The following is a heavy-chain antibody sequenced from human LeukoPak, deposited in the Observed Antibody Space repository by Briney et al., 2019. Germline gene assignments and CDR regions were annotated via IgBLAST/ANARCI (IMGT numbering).Heavy chain of an antibody. CDR3: ARRLTYYYDSSGHYGY. CDR2: IYPGDSDT. Sequence: GESLKISCKGSGCSFTSYWIGWVRQMPGKGLEWMGIIYPGDSDTRYSPSFQGQVTISADKSISTAYLQWSSLKASDTAMYYCARRLTYYYDSSGHYGYWGQGTLVTVSS. J-gene: IGHJ4*02. D-gene: IGHD3-22*01. V-gene: IGHV5-51*01. CDR1: GCSFTSYW.